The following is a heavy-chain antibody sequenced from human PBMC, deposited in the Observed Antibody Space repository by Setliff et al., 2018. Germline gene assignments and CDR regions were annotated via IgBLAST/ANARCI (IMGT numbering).Heavy chain of an antibody. J-gene: IGHJ3*02. V-gene: IGHV5-51*01. CDR3: AREGGYYDSRLDAFDI. CDR2: IYPRDSKI. D-gene: IGHD3-22*01. CDR1: GYSFTSYW. Sequence: PGESLKISCQGSGYSFTSYWIGWVRQMPGKGLEWMGIIYPRDSKIIYSPSFQGQVTISADKSISTAYLQWSSLKASDTAMYYCAREGGYYDSRLDAFDIWGQGTMVTVSS.